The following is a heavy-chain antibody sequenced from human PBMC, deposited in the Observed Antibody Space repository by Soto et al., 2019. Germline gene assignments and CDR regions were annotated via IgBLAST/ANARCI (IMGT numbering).Heavy chain of an antibody. CDR1: GGSISSGDYY. CDR2: IYYSGST. J-gene: IGHJ5*02. Sequence: KASETLSLTCTVSGGSISSGDYYWSWIRQPPGKGLEWIGYIYYSGSTYYNPSLKSRVTVSVDTSKNQFSLKLSSVTAADTAVYYCARDWGCSSTSCFQGGDNWFDPWGLGTLVTVSS. D-gene: IGHD2-2*01. V-gene: IGHV4-30-4*01. CDR3: ARDWGCSSTSCFQGGDNWFDP.